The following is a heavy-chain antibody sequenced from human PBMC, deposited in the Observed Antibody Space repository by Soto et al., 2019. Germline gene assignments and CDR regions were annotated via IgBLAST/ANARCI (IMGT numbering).Heavy chain of an antibody. CDR2: IYYSGST. D-gene: IGHD6-19*01. CDR3: ARDRKRAVAGHYYYYGMDV. CDR1: GGSISSGGYY. J-gene: IGHJ6*02. Sequence: TLSLTCTVSGGSISSGGYYWSWIRQHPGKGLEWIGYIYYSGSTYYNPSLKSRVTISVDTSKNQFSPKLSSVTAADTAVYYCARDRKRAVAGHYYYYGMDVWGQGTTVTVSS. V-gene: IGHV4-31*03.